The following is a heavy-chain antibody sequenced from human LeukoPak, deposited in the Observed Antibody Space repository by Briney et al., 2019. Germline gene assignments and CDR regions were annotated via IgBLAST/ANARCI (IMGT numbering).Heavy chain of an antibody. CDR2: INPNSGGT. J-gene: IGHJ6*02. CDR1: GYTFTGYY. Sequence: GASVKVSCKASGYTFTGYYIHWVRQAPGQGLEWMGWINPNSGGTNYVQKFQGRVTMTRDTSISTAYMELSSLTPDDTAVYYCATASPPGHWGQGTTVTVSS. V-gene: IGHV1-2*02. D-gene: IGHD3-10*01. CDR3: ATASPPGH.